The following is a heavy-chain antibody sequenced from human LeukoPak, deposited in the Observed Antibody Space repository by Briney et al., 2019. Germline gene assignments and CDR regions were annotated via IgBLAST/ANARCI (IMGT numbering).Heavy chain of an antibody. CDR3: AGSRSGYYYYYMDV. J-gene: IGHJ6*03. V-gene: IGHV4-59*11. CDR1: GGPLSSHY. Sequence: SETLSLTCTVSGGPLSSHYWSWIRQPPGKGLEWIGYIYYSGSTNYNPSLKSRVTISVDTSKNQFSLKLSSVTAADTAVYYCAGSRSGYYYYYMDVWGKGTTVTVSS. CDR2: IYYSGST. D-gene: IGHD6-13*01.